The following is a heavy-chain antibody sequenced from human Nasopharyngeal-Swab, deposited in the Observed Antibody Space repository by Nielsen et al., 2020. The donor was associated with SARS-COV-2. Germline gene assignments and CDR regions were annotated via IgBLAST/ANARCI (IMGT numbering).Heavy chain of an antibody. J-gene: IGHJ6*02. Sequence: WIRQPPGKGLEWVSSISSSSSYIYYADSVKGRFTISRDNAKNSLYLQMNSLRAEGTAVYYCARVHRYYDFWSGYYTGSRGMDVWGQGTTVTVSS. D-gene: IGHD3-3*01. V-gene: IGHV3-21*01. CDR2: ISSSSSYI. CDR3: ARVHRYYDFWSGYYTGSRGMDV.